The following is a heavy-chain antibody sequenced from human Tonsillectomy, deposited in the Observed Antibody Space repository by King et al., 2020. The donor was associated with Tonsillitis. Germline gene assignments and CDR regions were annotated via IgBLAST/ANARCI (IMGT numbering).Heavy chain of an antibody. CDR1: GFTFSDYY. Sequence: HVQLVESGGGLVKPGGSLRLSCEPSGFTFSDYYMSWIRQAPGKGLEWISYISSSGNTRYYADSVRGRFTISRDNAKKSTYLQMNSLRVEDTAVYYCARAARGVDYWGQGTLVTVSS. CDR3: ARAARGVDY. CDR2: ISSSGNTR. V-gene: IGHV3-11*01. D-gene: IGHD6-25*01. J-gene: IGHJ4*02.